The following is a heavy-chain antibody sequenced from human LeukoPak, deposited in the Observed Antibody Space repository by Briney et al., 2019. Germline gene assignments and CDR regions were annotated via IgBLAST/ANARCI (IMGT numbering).Heavy chain of an antibody. CDR2: ISSSSSTI. J-gene: IGHJ4*02. CDR1: GFTLSSYS. V-gene: IGHV3-48*01. CDR3: AKVSGSNKYYFDY. Sequence: PGGSLRLSCAASGFTLSSYSMNWVRQAPGKGLEWVSYISSSSSTIYYADSVKGRFTISRDNSKNTLYLQMNSLRAEDTAVYYCAKVSGSNKYYFDYWGQGTLVTVSS. D-gene: IGHD1-26*01.